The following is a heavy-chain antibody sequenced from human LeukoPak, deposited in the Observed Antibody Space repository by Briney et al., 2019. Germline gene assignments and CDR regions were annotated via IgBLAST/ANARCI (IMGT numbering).Heavy chain of an antibody. CDR2: INHSGST. V-gene: IGHV4-39*01. CDR3: ARPDSSGYPYWYFDL. CDR1: GGSISSVSYY. D-gene: IGHD3-22*01. J-gene: IGHJ2*01. Sequence: SETLSLTCTVSGGSISSVSYYWSWIRQPPGKGLEWIGEINHSGSTNYNPSFKSRVTISVDTSKNQFSLKLSSVTAADTAVYYCARPDSSGYPYWYFDLWGRGTLVTVSS.